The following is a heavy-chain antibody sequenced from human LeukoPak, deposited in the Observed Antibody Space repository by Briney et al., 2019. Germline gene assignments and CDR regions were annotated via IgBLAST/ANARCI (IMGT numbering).Heavy chain of an antibody. Sequence: SGPTLVNPTQTLTLTCTFSGFSLSTPRVGVTWVRQPPGKALEWLSLIYWNDEKHYSPSLRTRLTITKDTSKNQVVLTLTNMDPVDTATYYCARRRLHGGNSGDAFDFWGQGTMVTVSS. CDR1: GFSLSTPRVG. V-gene: IGHV2-5*01. J-gene: IGHJ3*01. CDR3: ARRRLHGGNSGDAFDF. CDR2: IYWNDEK. D-gene: IGHD4-23*01.